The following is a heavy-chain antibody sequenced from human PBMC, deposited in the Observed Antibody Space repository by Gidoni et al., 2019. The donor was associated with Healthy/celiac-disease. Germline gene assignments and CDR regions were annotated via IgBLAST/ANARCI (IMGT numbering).Heavy chain of an antibody. CDR2: ISGSGGST. J-gene: IGHJ4*02. Sequence: EVQLLESGGGVVQPGGSLRLSCAASGFTFSSYAMSWVRQAPGKGLEWVSAISGSGGSTYYADSVKGRFTISRDNSKNTLYLQMNSLRAEDTAVYYCAKDQGLTVARNPFDYWGQGTLVTVSS. D-gene: IGHD6-19*01. V-gene: IGHV3-23*01. CDR3: AKDQGLTVARNPFDY. CDR1: GFTFSSYA.